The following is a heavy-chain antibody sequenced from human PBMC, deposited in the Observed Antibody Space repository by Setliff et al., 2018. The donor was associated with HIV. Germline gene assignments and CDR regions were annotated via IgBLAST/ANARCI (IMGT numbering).Heavy chain of an antibody. D-gene: IGHD1-26*01. CDR3: ARHVSGGGSFNWFDP. CDR1: GGSISSRIYF. Sequence: PSETLSLTCSVSGGSISSRIYFWGWIRQPPGKGLEWIGSIYYSGDTYYNPSLKSRVTISVDTSKNQVSLNLKSVTAADTALYYCARHVSGGGSFNWFDPWGQGTLVTVSS. CDR2: IYYSGDT. V-gene: IGHV4-39*01. J-gene: IGHJ5*02.